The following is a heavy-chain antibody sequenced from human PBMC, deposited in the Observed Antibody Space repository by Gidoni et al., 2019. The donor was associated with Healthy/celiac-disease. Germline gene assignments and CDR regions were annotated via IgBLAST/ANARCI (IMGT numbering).Heavy chain of an antibody. D-gene: IGHD3-10*01. CDR3: ARPRSDYYGSGTGGEYFDY. Sequence: QLQLQESGPGLVKPSETLSLTCTVSGGSISSSSYYWGWIRQPPGKGLEWIGSIYYSGSTYYNPSLKSRVTISVDTSKNQFSLKLSSVTAADTAVYYCARPRSDYYGSGTGGEYFDYWGQGTLVTVSS. J-gene: IGHJ4*02. V-gene: IGHV4-39*07. CDR1: GGSISSSSYY. CDR2: IYYSGST.